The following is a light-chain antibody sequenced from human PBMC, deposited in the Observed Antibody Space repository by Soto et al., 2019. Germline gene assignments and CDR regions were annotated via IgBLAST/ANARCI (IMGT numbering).Light chain of an antibody. V-gene: IGLV2-14*01. CDR3: SSYSRSTAYV. CDR2: EVS. J-gene: IGLJ1*01. Sequence: QSVLTQPASVSGSPGQSITISCTGTSSDVGGYKYVSWHQLHPGKAPKLIIYEVSNRPSGVSNRFSGSKSGNTASLTISGLQAEEEADYYCSSYSRSTAYVFGTGTKLTVL. CDR1: SSDVGGYKY.